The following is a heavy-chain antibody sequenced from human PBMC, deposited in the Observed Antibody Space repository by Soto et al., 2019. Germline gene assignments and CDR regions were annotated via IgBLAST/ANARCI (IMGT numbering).Heavy chain of an antibody. CDR3: ARERRYCRGGSCSITGDAFDI. Sequence: EVQLVESGGGLVQPGGSLRLSCTASGFIVIDTYMNWVRQAPGKGLEWVSVISNRGDTHYADSVRGRFSLSRDIADNTLHLQMNNLRVEDTAVYYCARERRYCRGGSCSITGDAFDIWGQGTMVTVSS. CDR1: GFIVIDTY. J-gene: IGHJ3*02. D-gene: IGHD2-15*01. V-gene: IGHV3-66*01. CDR2: ISNRGDT.